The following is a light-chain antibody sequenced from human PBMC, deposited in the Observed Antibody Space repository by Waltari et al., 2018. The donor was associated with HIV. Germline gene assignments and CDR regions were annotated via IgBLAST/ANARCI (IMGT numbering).Light chain of an antibody. CDR3: QVWDTSSDHPAF. CDR2: DYT. J-gene: IGLJ2*01. V-gene: IGLV3-21*02. Sequence: VQWYQQKPGQAPILVIYDYTDRPTGIPERFSGSSSGNTATLTVTMVEAGDEADYYCQVWDTSSDHPAFFGGGTKLTVV.